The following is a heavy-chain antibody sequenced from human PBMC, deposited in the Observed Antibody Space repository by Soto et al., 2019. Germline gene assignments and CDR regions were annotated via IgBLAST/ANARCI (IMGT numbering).Heavy chain of an antibody. J-gene: IGHJ6*02. CDR2: ISSSSSTI. CDR3: AKTGTTDYYYGMDV. CDR1: GFTFSSYS. V-gene: IGHV3-48*02. Sequence: HPGGPLRLSCAASGFTFSSYSMNWVRQAPGKGLEWVPYISSSSSTIYYADSVKGRFTISRDNAKNSLYLQMNSLRDEDTAVYYCAKTGTTDYYYGMDVWGQGTTVTVSS. D-gene: IGHD1-7*01.